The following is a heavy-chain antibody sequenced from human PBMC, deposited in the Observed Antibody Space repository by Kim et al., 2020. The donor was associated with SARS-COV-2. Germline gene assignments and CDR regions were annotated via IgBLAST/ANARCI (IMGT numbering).Heavy chain of an antibody. Sequence: SETLSLTCTVSGGSISSSSYYWGWIRQPPGKGLEWIGSIYYSGSTYYNPSLKSRVTISVDTSKNQFSLKLSSVTAADTAVYYCARHVGGAILLGEFDYWGQGTLVTVSS. CDR2: IYYSGST. J-gene: IGHJ4*02. CDR3: ARHVGGAILLGEFDY. CDR1: GGSISSSSYY. D-gene: IGHD3-16*01. V-gene: IGHV4-39*01.